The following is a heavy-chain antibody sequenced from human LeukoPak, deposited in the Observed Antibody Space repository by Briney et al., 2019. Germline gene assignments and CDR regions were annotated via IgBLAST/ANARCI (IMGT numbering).Heavy chain of an antibody. CDR3: AKQDTSMDYFDY. Sequence: GGSLRRSCVASGFTFSSYALSWVRQAPGKGLDCVSVISGSDGYTYYADSVKGRFTISRDNSKNTLYLQMNSLRAEDTAIYYCAKQDTSMDYFDYWGRGTLVSVSS. CDR1: GFTFSSYA. V-gene: IGHV3-23*01. D-gene: IGHD5-18*01. CDR2: ISGSDGYT. J-gene: IGHJ4*02.